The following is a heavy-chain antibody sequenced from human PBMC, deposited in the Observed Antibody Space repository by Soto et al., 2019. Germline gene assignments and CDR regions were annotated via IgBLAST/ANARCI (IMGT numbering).Heavy chain of an antibody. J-gene: IGHJ4*02. CDR2: IYYSGST. Sequence: SETLSLTCTVSGCSISSYYWSWIRQPPGKGLEWIGYIYYSGSTNYNPSLKSRVTISVDTSKNQFSLKQSSVTAADTDVYYCGVDCSGWYVFDYWGQGTLVTVSS. CDR3: GVDCSGWYVFDY. CDR1: GCSISSYY. V-gene: IGHV4-59*01. D-gene: IGHD6-19*01.